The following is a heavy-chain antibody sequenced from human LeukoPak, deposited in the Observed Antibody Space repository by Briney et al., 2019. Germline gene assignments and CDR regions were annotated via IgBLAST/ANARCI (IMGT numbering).Heavy chain of an antibody. CDR2: INPSGGST. CDR1: GYTFTSYD. J-gene: IGHJ4*02. V-gene: IGHV1-46*01. CDR3: ARDHERWLQLYYFDY. Sequence: ASVKVSCKASGYTFTSYDINWVRQAPGQGLEWMGIINPSGGSTSYAQKFQGRVTMTRDTSTSTVYMELSSLRSKDTAVYYCARDHERWLQLYYFDYWGQGTLVTVSS. D-gene: IGHD5-24*01.